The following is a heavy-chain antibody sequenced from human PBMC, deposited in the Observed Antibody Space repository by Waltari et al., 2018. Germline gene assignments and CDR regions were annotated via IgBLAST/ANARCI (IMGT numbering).Heavy chain of an antibody. CDR2: IRYEGKNK. CDR1: GFTFINFG. V-gene: IGHV3-30*02. J-gene: IGHJ3*01. D-gene: IGHD4-17*01. Sequence: VQLEEFGGGVVPPVGSLTLSCAASGFTFINFGMHWVRQAPGKGMKWRSFIRYEGKNKYHADTVKGRFIISRDNSKNTLYLQINSLRADDTATYYCVKDGDFFVSGYDAFDVWGQGTMVTVSS. CDR3: VKDGDFFVSGYDAFDV.